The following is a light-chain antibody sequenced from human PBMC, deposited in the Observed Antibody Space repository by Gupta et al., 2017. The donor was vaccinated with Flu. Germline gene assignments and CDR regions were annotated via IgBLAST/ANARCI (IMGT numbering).Light chain of an antibody. Sequence: QSALTQPPSVSGSHGQSFTISCSATSNDVGRSDSVSWYQQSPGKAPKLLIYDVSSRPSGVSSRFSGSKSGNSASLTISGLQAEDETDYFCSSYTSTSTFYVFGTGTKVTVL. CDR3: SSYTSTSTFYV. J-gene: IGLJ1*01. CDR2: DVS. CDR1: SNDVGRSDS. V-gene: IGLV2-14*03.